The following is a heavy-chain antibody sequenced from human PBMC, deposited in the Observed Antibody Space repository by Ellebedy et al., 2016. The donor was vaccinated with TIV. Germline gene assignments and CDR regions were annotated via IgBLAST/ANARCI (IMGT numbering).Heavy chain of an antibody. D-gene: IGHD3-9*01. J-gene: IGHJ6*02. Sequence: GESLKISXTASGFSFSAFAMTWVRQAPGKGLEWVSTLSGNGLAPYYADSVKGRFTISRDNSKNTLYLQMNSLRAEDTAVYYCACRSQTGYYYYYSMDVWGQGTTVTVSS. V-gene: IGHV3-23*01. CDR2: LSGNGLAP. CDR1: GFSFSAFA. CDR3: ACRSQTGYYYYYSMDV.